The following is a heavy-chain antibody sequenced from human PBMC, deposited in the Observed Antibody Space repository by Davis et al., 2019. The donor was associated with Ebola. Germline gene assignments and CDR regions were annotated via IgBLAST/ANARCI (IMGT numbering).Heavy chain of an antibody. CDR3: ASWRQLAHFDF. V-gene: IGHV3-23*05. CDR2: IGSSSNGR. D-gene: IGHD6-13*01. CDR1: GFTSSCCA. J-gene: IGHJ4*02. Sequence: PGGSLRLSCTASGFTSSCCAMNWVRQAPGKGLEWVSGIGSSSNGRHHADSVKGRFTISRDNARSSLYLHMNSLRAEDSAVYYCASWRQLAHFDFWGQGTLVTVSS.